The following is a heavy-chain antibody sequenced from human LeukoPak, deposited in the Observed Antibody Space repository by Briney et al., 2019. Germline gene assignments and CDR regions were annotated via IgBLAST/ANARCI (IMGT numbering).Heavy chain of an antibody. J-gene: IGHJ5*02. Sequence: PGGSLRLSCAGSGFNFSSYSMSWVRQAPWKGLEFVSSISSSSSFIYYADSVKGRFTISRDNAKNSLYLQMNSLRAEDTAVYYCARSVVMVGGTRWFDPWGQGTLVTVSS. D-gene: IGHD2-15*01. CDR3: ARSVVMVGGTRWFDP. CDR1: GFNFSSYS. V-gene: IGHV3-21*01. CDR2: ISSSSSFI.